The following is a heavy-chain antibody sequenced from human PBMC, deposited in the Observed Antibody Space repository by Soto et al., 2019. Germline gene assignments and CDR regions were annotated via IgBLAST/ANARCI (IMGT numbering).Heavy chain of an antibody. D-gene: IGHD6-6*01. V-gene: IGHV4-39*01. J-gene: IGHJ6*02. CDR2: IYYSGST. CDR3: ASLDRRSSSSSSRVYYCYYGMDV. CDR1: GGSISSSSYY. Sequence: PSETLSLTCTVSGGSISSSSYYWGWIRQPPGKGLEWIGSIYYSGSTYYNPSLKSRVTISVDTSKNQFSLRLSSVTAADTAVYYCASLDRRSSSSSSRVYYCYYGMDVWGQGTTVTVSS.